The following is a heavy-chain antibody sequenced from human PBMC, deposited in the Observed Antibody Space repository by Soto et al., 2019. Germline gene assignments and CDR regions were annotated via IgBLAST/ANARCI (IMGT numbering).Heavy chain of an antibody. CDR2: MNPNSGNT. Sequence: ASVKVSCKASGYTFTSYDINWVRQATGQGLEWMGWMNPNSGNTGYAQKFQGRVTMTRNTSISTAYMELSSLRSEDTVVYYCASFPFLTRRGYCSRTRCYASNVFDIWGQGTMVTVSS. V-gene: IGHV1-8*01. CDR3: ASFPFLTRRGYCSRTRCYASNVFDI. CDR1: GYTFTSYD. D-gene: IGHD2-2*01. J-gene: IGHJ3*02.